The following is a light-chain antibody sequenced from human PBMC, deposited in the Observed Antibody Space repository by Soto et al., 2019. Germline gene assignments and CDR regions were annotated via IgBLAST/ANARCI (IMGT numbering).Light chain of an antibody. V-gene: IGKV3-11*01. Sequence: EIVFTQSPATLFLSPVERTTLSCRARQSVSSYLAWYQQKPGQAHRLLIYDACNRATGIPARFSGSGSGTDFTLTISSLEPEDFAVYYCQKRSNWLTFGGGTKVDIK. CDR3: QKRSNWLT. CDR1: QSVSSY. CDR2: DAC. J-gene: IGKJ4*01.